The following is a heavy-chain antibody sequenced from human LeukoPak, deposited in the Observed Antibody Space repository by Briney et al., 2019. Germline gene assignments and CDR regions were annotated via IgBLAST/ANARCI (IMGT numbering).Heavy chain of an antibody. V-gene: IGHV4-59*08. CDR2: IYYTGST. CDR3: ARLPDYVWGSYPIDY. CDR1: GGSISNYY. Sequence: PSETLSLTCTVSGGSISNYYWNWIRQPPGKGLEWIGYIYYTGSTNYNPSLKSRVTISVDTSKNQFSLKLSSVTAADTAVYYCARLPDYVWGSYPIDYWGQGTLVTVSS. J-gene: IGHJ4*02. D-gene: IGHD3-16*02.